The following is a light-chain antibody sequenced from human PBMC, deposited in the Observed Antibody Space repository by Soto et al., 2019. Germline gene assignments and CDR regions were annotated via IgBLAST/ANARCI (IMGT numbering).Light chain of an antibody. Sequence: QSVLTQPPSASGTPGQRVTISCSGSSSNIGSNYVYWYQQLPGTAPKLLIYSNNQRPSGVPDRFSGSKSGTSASLAISGLRSEDEADYYCAAWDDSLSGWVFGGGTQLPVL. V-gene: IGLV1-47*02. CDR1: SSNIGSNY. J-gene: IGLJ3*02. CDR3: AAWDDSLSGWV. CDR2: SNN.